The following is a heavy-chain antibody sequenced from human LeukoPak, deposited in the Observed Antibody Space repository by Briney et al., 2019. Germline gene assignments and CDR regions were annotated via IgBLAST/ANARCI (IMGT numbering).Heavy chain of an antibody. CDR1: GGSTSNSNYY. D-gene: IGHD5-24*01. Sequence: SETLSLTCTVSGGSTSNSNYYWGWVRQPPGKGLEWIGTIYYSGNTYYNPSLKSRVTISVDTSKNQFSLRLTSVTAADTAVYFCMRHEEEDGYNAKPFDFWGQGTLVTVSS. CDR2: IYYSGNT. V-gene: IGHV4-39*01. J-gene: IGHJ4*02. CDR3: MRHEEEDGYNAKPFDF.